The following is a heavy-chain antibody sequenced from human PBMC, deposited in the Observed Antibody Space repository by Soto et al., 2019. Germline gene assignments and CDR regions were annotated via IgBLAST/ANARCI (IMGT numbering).Heavy chain of an antibody. CDR1: GFTFGTYG. CDR2: IKSGGETT. J-gene: IGHJ2*01. Sequence: VQLFASGGGSARPGGSLRLSCAGSGFTFGTYGMSWVRLAPGRGLEWVSAIKSGGETTYYPDSVKGRFTISRDNSKNTLYMQMNSLRAEDTAIYYCAKAPRGGHYGDWYFDLWGRGTLVTVSS. V-gene: IGHV3-23*01. D-gene: IGHD3-10*01. CDR3: AKAPRGGHYGDWYFDL.